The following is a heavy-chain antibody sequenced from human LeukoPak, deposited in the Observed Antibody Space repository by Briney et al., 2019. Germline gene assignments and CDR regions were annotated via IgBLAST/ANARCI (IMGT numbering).Heavy chain of an antibody. CDR3: ARDRGYYDSSPSAFDI. Sequence: SETLSLTCAVSGGSISSSNWWSWVRQPPGKGLEWIGEIYHSGSTNYNPSLKSRVTISVDKSKNQFSLKLSSVTAADTAVYYCARDRGYYDSSPSAFDIWGQGTMVTVSS. CDR2: IYHSGST. CDR1: GGSISSSNW. V-gene: IGHV4-4*02. J-gene: IGHJ3*02. D-gene: IGHD3-22*01.